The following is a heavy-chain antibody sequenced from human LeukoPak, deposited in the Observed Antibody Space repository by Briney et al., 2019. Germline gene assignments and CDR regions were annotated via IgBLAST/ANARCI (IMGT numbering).Heavy chain of an antibody. CDR1: GFSFSDYY. D-gene: IGHD3-9*01. CDR2: INQNSYTI. J-gene: IGHJ4*02. CDR3: ARDLDWLLFDY. V-gene: IGHV3-11*04. Sequence: GGSLRLSCVASGFSFSDYYMTWIRQAPGKGLEWISNINQNSYTIYYADSVKGRFTISRDSAKNILYLQMNSLRVEDTAVYYCARDLDWLLFDYWGQGTLVTVSS.